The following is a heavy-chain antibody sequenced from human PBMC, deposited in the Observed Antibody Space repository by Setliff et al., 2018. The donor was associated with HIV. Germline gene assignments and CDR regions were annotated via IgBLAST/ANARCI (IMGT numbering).Heavy chain of an antibody. Sequence: ASVKVSCKASGYTFTGYYMHWVRQAPGQGLEWLGWINPNSGVTNSAQKFQGRVTMTRDTSISTVHMELTSLRSDDSAVYYCARGAGGVNYHYYYYMDIWGSGTTVTVSS. CDR1: GYTFTGYY. CDR2: INPNSGVT. J-gene: IGHJ6*03. CDR3: ARGAGGVNYHYYYYMDI. D-gene: IGHD2-8*02. V-gene: IGHV1-2*02.